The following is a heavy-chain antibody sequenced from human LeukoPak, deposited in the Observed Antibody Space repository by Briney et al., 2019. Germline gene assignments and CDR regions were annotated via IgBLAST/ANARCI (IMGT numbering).Heavy chain of an antibody. CDR2: ISSSGSTI. Sequence: GGSLRLSCAASGFTFSDYYMSWIRQAPGKGLEWVSYISSSGSTIYYADSVKGRFTISRDNAKNSLYLQMNSLRAEDTAVYYCARAPRDVVVPAALSAVWFDPWGQGTLVTVSP. V-gene: IGHV3-11*04. J-gene: IGHJ5*02. CDR1: GFTFSDYY. CDR3: ARAPRDVVVPAALSAVWFDP. D-gene: IGHD2-2*01.